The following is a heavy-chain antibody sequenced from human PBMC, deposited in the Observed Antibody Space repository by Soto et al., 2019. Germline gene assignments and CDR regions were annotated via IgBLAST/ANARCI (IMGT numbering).Heavy chain of an antibody. Sequence: ASVKVSCKASCLTFSSTGINWLRQAPRQGLEWLGWINTNIGNTVYLEGLQGRVTLTTDTSTTTFYMELTSLRSDDTAVYYCARSHPITLVRGVPALFDYWGQGTLVTVSS. D-gene: IGHD3-10*01. CDR1: CLTFSSTG. J-gene: IGHJ4*02. CDR3: ARSHPITLVRGVPALFDY. V-gene: IGHV1-18*04. CDR2: INTNIGNT.